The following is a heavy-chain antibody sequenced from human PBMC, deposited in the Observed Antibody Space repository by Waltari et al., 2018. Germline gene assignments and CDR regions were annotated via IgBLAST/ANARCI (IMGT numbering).Heavy chain of an antibody. CDR1: GVTIKDFA. J-gene: IGHJ1*01. V-gene: IGHV3-30*01. D-gene: IGHD2-2*01. CDR3: ARGDCRSTSCYSLES. CDR2: ISSDGTNK. Sequence: QVHMVESGGGVVQSGKSLRLSCAASGVTIKDFAIHWVRQAPGQGLEWVAVISSDGTNKYYADSVKGRFIISRDNSGSTLYLQMNSLRPQDTAIYYCARGDCRSTSCYSLESWGHGTLVTVS.